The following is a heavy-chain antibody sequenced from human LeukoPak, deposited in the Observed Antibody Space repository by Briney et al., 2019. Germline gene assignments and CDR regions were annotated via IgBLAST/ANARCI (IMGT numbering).Heavy chain of an antibody. D-gene: IGHD4-17*01. CDR1: GFTFSSFV. V-gene: IGHV3-30-3*01. CDR2: ISYDGSNK. Sequence: QPGGSLRHSCAASGFTFSSFVIHWVRQAPGKALEWVAVISYDGSNKYYADSVEGRFTISRDNSKNTLYPQMNSLRPEDTAVYYCARDYGDYGGTFDIWGRGTMVTVSS. CDR3: ARDYGDYGGTFDI. J-gene: IGHJ3*02.